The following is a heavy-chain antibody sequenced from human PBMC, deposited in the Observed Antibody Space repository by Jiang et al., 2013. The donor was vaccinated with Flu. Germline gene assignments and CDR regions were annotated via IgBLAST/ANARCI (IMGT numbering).Heavy chain of an antibody. V-gene: IGHV3-30-3*01. Sequence: RSLRLSCAASGFTFSSYAMHWVRQAPGKGLEWVAVISYDGSNKYYADSVKGRFTISRDNSKNTLYLQMNSLRAEDTAVYYCARGSVRRRQLGADAFDIWGQGTMVTVSS. CDR2: ISYDGSNK. CDR1: GFTFSSYA. D-gene: IGHD6-6*01. CDR3: ARGSVRRRQLGADAFDI. J-gene: IGHJ3*02.